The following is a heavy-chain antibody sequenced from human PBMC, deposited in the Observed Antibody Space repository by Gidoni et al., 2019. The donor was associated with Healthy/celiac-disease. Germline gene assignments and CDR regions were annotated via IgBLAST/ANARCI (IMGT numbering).Heavy chain of an antibody. V-gene: IGHV3-23*01. D-gene: IGHD6-13*01. CDR2: IRGSGGST. Sequence: EVQLLESGGGLVQPGGSLRLPCSASGFTFTSSAMSWVRQAPGKGLEWVSAIRGSGGSTYYADSVKGRFTISRDNSKNTLYLQMNSLRAEDTAVYYCAKGFSSSWYYYYGMDVWGQGTTVTVSS. CDR1: GFTFTSSA. CDR3: AKGFSSSWYYYYGMDV. J-gene: IGHJ6*02.